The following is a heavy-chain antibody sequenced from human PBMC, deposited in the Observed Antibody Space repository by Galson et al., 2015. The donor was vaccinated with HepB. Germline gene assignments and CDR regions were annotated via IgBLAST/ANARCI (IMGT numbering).Heavy chain of an antibody. CDR1: GFTFSTYA. CDR2: ISYDGSNR. V-gene: IGHV3-30*04. Sequence: SLRLSCAASGFTFSTYAIHWVRQAPGKGLKWVAVISYDGSNRYYADSVRGRFTISRDNSKNTLYLQMNSLRAEDTAVYYCARDPSQDGYLDYWGQGTLVTVSS. CDR3: ARDPSQDGYLDY. J-gene: IGHJ4*02. D-gene: IGHD4-17*01.